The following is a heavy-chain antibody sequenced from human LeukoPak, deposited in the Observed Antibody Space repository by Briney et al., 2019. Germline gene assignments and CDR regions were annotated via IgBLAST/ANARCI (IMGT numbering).Heavy chain of an antibody. J-gene: IGHJ2*01. CDR3: ARESVGATARLTVGYFDL. CDR1: GFTFSDYY. CDR2: ISSSGSTI. Sequence: GGSLRLSCAASGFTFSDYYMSWIRQAPGKGLEWVSYISSSGSTIYYADSVKGRFTISRDNAKNSLYLQMNSLRAKDTAVYYCARESVGATARLTVGYFDLWGRGTLVTVSS. V-gene: IGHV3-11*01. D-gene: IGHD1-26*01.